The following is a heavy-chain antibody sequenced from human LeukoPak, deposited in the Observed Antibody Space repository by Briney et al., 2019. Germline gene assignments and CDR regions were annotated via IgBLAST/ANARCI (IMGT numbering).Heavy chain of an antibody. CDR1: GGSISSGSYY. CDR3: AREASGYDYGYYYYYGMDV. D-gene: IGHD5-12*01. CDR2: IYTSGST. V-gene: IGHV4-61*02. Sequence: PSQTLSLTCTVSGGSISSGSYYWGWIRQPAGKGLEWIGRIYTSGSTNYNPSLKSRVTISVDTSKNQFSLKLGSVTAADTAVYYCAREASGYDYGYYYYYGMDVWGQGTTVTVSS. J-gene: IGHJ6*02.